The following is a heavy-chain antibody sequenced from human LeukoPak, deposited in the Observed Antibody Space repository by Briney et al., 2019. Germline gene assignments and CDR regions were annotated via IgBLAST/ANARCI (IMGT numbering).Heavy chain of an antibody. V-gene: IGHV5-51*01. Sequence: HGESPKISCKGSGSSFTSYWIGWVRQLPGKGLEWMGIIYPGDSDTRYSPSFQGQVTISADKSISTAYLQWSSLKASDTAMYYCARRKLDGYNALYYFDYWGQGTLVTVSS. D-gene: IGHD5-24*01. CDR2: IYPGDSDT. CDR3: ARRKLDGYNALYYFDY. CDR1: GSSFTSYW. J-gene: IGHJ4*02.